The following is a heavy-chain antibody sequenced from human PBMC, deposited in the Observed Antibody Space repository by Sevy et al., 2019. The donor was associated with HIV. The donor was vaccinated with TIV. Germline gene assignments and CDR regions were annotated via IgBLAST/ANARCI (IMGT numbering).Heavy chain of an antibody. V-gene: IGHV1-2*02. CDR2: INPNSGGT. CDR1: GYTCTGYY. J-gene: IGHJ4*02. CDR3: ARGLSPVTRFDY. Sequence: ASVKVSCKASGYTCTGYYMHWVRQAPGQGLEWMGWINPNSGGTNYAQKFQGRVTMTRDTSISTAYMELSRLRSDDTAVYYCARGLSPVTRFDYWGQGTLVTVSS. D-gene: IGHD4-17*01.